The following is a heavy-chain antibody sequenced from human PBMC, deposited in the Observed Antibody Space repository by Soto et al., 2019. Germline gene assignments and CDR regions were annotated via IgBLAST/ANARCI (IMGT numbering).Heavy chain of an antibody. CDR2: VNPTGGSP. J-gene: IGHJ4*02. Sequence: GTSVKVSCKTSGYDFTRYFIHWVRQAPGQGLEWVVKVNPTGGSPTFGQKFQGRVTVTTDTSTSTVYMELSSLRSDDTAVYYCSRDLSPYWGQGTLVTVSS. D-gene: IGHD3-16*02. CDR3: SRDLSPY. CDR1: GYDFTRYF. V-gene: IGHV1-46*03.